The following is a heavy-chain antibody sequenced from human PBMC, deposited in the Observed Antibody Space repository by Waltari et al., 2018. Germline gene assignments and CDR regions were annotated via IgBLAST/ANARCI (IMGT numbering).Heavy chain of an antibody. CDR2: FDPEDGET. D-gene: IGHD4-17*01. CDR3: AGSLTVTTSGARAPVDY. V-gene: IGHV1-24*01. CDR1: GYSLTELS. Sequence: QVQLVQYGAEVKKPGASVKASCKVSGYSLTELSLQWVRTAPGKGLDGMGGFDPEDGETIYAQKFQGRVTMTEDTSTDTAYMELSSLRSEDTAVYYCAGSLTVTTSGARAPVDYWGQGTLVTVSS. J-gene: IGHJ4*02.